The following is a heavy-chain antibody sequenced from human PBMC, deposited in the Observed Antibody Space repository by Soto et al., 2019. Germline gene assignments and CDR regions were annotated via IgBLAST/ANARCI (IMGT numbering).Heavy chain of an antibody. CDR3: ARQEYYDKPEAHFDY. Sequence: PSETLSLTCTVSGGSISSSSYYWGWIRQPPGKGLEWIGSIYYSGSTYYNPSLKSRVTISVDTSKNQFSLKLSSVTAADTAVYYCARQEYYDKPEAHFDYWGQGTLVTVSS. V-gene: IGHV4-39*01. D-gene: IGHD3-22*01. CDR1: GGSISSSSYY. J-gene: IGHJ4*02. CDR2: IYYSGST.